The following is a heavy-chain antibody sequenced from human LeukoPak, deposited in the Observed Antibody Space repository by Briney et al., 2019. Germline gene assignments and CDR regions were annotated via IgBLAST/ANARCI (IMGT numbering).Heavy chain of an antibody. CDR1: GGSISSGSYY. D-gene: IGHD6-6*01. Sequence: TSETLSLTCTVSGGSISSGSYYWSWIRQPAGKGLEWIGEINHSGSTYYNPSLKSRVTISVDTSKNQFSLKLSSVTAADTAVYYCARARRYYGSSSLDAFDIWGQGTMVTVSS. J-gene: IGHJ3*02. CDR3: ARARRYYGSSSLDAFDI. V-gene: IGHV4-61*10. CDR2: INHSGST.